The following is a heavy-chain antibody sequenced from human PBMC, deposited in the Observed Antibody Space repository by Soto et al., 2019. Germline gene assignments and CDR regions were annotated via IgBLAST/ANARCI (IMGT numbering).Heavy chain of an antibody. V-gene: IGHV2-5*02. J-gene: IGHJ5*02. CDR1: GFSLSTSGVG. D-gene: IGHD2-2*01. CDR3: AHRRGGYCSSTSCRDNWFDP. Sequence: QITLKESGPTLVKPTQTLTLTCTFSGFSLSTSGVGVGWIRQPPGKALEWLALIYWDDDKRYSPSLKSRLTITKDTSKNQVVLTMTNMDPVDTATYYCAHRRGGYCSSTSCRDNWFDPWGQGTLVTVSS. CDR2: IYWDDDK.